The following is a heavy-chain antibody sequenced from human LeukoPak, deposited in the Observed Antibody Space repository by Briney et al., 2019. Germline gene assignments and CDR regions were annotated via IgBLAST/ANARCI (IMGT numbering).Heavy chain of an antibody. CDR2: ISSSSSYI. D-gene: IGHD4-23*01. V-gene: IGHV3-21*04. Sequence: GGSLRLSCAASGFTFSSYSMNWVRQAPGKGLGWVSSISSSSSYIYYADSVKGRFTISRDNSKNTLYLQMNSLRAEDTAVYYCARRAGGYSHPYDYWGQGILVTVSS. J-gene: IGHJ4*02. CDR3: ARRAGGYSHPYDY. CDR1: GFTFSSYS.